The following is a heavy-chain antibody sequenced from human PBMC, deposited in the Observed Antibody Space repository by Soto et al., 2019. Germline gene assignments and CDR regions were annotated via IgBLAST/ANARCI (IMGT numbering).Heavy chain of an antibody. J-gene: IGHJ3*02. CDR1: GFTVSNNY. Sequence: GGSLRLSCAASGFTVSNNYMSWVRQAPGKGLEWVSILYSGGLTYYADSVKGRFTISRDNSKNTLYLQMNSLRADDTAVYYCARGSVSGTTGRDAFDIWGQGTMVTVSS. D-gene: IGHD1-20*01. V-gene: IGHV3-53*01. CDR3: ARGSVSGTTGRDAFDI. CDR2: LYSGGLT.